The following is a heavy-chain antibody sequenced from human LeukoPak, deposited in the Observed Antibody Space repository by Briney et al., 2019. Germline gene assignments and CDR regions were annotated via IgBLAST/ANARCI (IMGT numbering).Heavy chain of an antibody. D-gene: IGHD3-10*01. CDR3: AKSSSMVRGVISAFDI. Sequence: GSLSLSFAASGFTFSSYWMSWVRPTPGKGLEWVSAISGSGGSTYYADSVKGRFTISRDNSKNTLYLQMNSLRAEDTAVYYCAKSSSMVRGVISAFDIWGQGTMVTVSS. CDR2: ISGSGGST. V-gene: IGHV3-23*01. CDR1: GFTFSSYW. J-gene: IGHJ3*02.